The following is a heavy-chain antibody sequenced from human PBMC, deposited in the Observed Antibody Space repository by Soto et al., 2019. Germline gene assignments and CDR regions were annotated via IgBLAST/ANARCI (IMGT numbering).Heavy chain of an antibody. Sequence: SGPTLVNPTQTLTLTCTFSGFSLSTTGVAVGWIRQPPGKALEWLAPIYWNDDKRYSPSLKSRLTITKDTSKNQVVLTLTDMDPVDTATFYCAHRQKIGTAGTGAFDIWGQGTMVTVSS. CDR1: GFSLSTTGVA. V-gene: IGHV2-5*01. CDR2: IYWNDDK. CDR3: AHRQKIGTAGTGAFDI. J-gene: IGHJ3*02. D-gene: IGHD6-13*01.